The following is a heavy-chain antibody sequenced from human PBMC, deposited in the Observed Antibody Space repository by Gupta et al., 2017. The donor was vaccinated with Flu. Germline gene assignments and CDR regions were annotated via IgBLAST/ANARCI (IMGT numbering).Heavy chain of an antibody. CDR3: ARDKRIDSSGWFFDY. CDR1: GFTVSSNY. J-gene: IGHJ4*02. Sequence: EVQLVESGGGLVQPGGSLRLSCAASGFTVSSNYMSWVRQAPGKGLEWVSVIYSGGSTYYADSVKGRFTISRDNSKNTLYLQMNSLRAEDTAVYYCARDKRIDSSGWFFDYWGQGTLVTVSS. D-gene: IGHD3-22*01. V-gene: IGHV3-66*02. CDR2: IYSGGST.